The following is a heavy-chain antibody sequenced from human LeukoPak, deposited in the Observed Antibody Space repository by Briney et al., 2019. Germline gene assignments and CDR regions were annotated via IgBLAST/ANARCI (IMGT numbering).Heavy chain of an antibody. D-gene: IGHD3/OR15-3a*01. J-gene: IGHJ4*02. CDR2: ISSSSSYI. Sequence: GGSLRLSCAASGFTFSSYSMNWVRQAPGKGLEWVSSISSSSSYIYYADSVKGRFTISRDNAKNSPYLQMNSLRAEDTAVYYCAREFEFWLYGGPNFDYWGQGTLVTVSS. CDR1: GFTFSSYS. V-gene: IGHV3-21*01. CDR3: AREFEFWLYGGPNFDY.